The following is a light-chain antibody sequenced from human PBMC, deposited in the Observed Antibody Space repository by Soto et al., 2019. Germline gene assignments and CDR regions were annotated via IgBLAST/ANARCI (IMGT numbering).Light chain of an antibody. V-gene: IGKV3-11*01. CDR2: DAS. J-gene: IGKJ2*03. CDR1: QSVSTY. Sequence: EIVLTQSPVTLYLSPGERETLSCRASQSVSTYLAWYQQKPGQAPRLLIYDASNRATGIPARFSGSGSGTDFTLTITSLEPEDFAVYYCQQRTNWPPGYSFGQGTKLEIK. CDR3: QQRTNWPPGYS.